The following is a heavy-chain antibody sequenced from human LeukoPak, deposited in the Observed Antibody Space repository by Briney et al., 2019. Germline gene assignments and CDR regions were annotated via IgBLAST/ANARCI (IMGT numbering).Heavy chain of an antibody. J-gene: IGHJ4*02. Sequence: GGSLRLSCAASRFTFSSYAMSWVRQAPGKGLEWVSGISSGGSTFYADSVKGRFTISRDNSKNTLYLQMNSLRAEDTAVYYCAKDRARWQQLGIIVDYWGQGTLVTVSS. CDR1: RFTFSSYA. D-gene: IGHD6-13*01. V-gene: IGHV3-23*01. CDR3: AKDRARWQQLGIIVDY. CDR2: ISSGGST.